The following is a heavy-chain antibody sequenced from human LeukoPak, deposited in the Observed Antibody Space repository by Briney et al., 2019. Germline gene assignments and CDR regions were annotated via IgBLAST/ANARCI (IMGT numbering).Heavy chain of an antibody. Sequence: SETLSLTCTVSGGSISNYYWTWIRQPPGKGLEWIGYIYYSGKNNYNPSLKSRVTISVDTSKNQFSLRLSSVTAADTAVYYCAGYRQWLGDSWGQGTLVTVSS. J-gene: IGHJ4*02. D-gene: IGHD6-19*01. CDR2: IYYSGKN. CDR3: AGYRQWLGDS. CDR1: GGSISNYY. V-gene: IGHV4-59*08.